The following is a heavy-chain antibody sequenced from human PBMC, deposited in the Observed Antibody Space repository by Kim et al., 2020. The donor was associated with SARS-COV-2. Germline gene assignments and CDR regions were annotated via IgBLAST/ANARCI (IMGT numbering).Heavy chain of an antibody. CDR3: ARGLSSYSSGWYASVYFDY. CDR2: INHSGST. CDR1: GGSFSGYY. V-gene: IGHV4-34*01. Sequence: SETLSLTCAVYGGSFSGYYWSWIRQSPGKGLEWIGEINHSGSTNYNPSLKSRVTISVDTSKNQFSLKLSSVTAADTAVYYCARGLSSYSSGWYASVYFDYWGQGTLVTVSS. D-gene: IGHD6-19*01. J-gene: IGHJ4*01.